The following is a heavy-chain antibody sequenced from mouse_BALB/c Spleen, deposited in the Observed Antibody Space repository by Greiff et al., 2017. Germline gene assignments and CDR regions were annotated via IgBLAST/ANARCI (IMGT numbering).Heavy chain of an antibody. Sequence: QVHVKQSGAELVRPGTSVKMSCKAAGYTFTNYWIGWAKQRPGHGLEWIGDIYPGGGYTNYNEKFKGKATLTADTSSSTAYMQLSSLTSEDSAIYYCAYYRYEDWYFDVWGAGTTVTVSS. J-gene: IGHJ1*01. CDR1: GYTFTNYW. CDR3: AYYRYEDWYFDV. V-gene: IGHV1-63*02. D-gene: IGHD2-14*01. CDR2: IYPGGGYT.